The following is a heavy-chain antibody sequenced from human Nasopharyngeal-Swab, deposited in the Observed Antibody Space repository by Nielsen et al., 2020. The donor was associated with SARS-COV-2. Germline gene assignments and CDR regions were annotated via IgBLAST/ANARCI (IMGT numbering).Heavy chain of an antibody. CDR1: GYTFSSYE. V-gene: IGHV1-8*01. CDR2: MNPDSGNT. J-gene: IGHJ5*02. CDR3: ARGRGSGSYYRGNWFDP. Sequence: ASVKVSCKASGYTFSSYEINWVRQATGQGLVWMGWMNPDSGNTGYAQKFQGRVTMTRNTSINTVYMELSSLRAEDTAVYYCARGRGSGSYYRGNWFDPWGQGTLVTVSS. D-gene: IGHD3-10*01.